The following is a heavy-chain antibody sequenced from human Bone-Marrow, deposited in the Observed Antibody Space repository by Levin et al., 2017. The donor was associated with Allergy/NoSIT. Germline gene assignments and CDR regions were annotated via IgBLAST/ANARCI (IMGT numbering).Heavy chain of an antibody. CDR2: IYTNGNS. V-gene: IGHV4-61*02. CDR1: GGSITSGVYY. CDR3: AGSVAASFDAFDM. D-gene: IGHD6-13*01. Sequence: PSQTLSLTCAVSGGSITSGVYYWGWVRQAAGKGLEWIGRIYTNGNSYYNPAFKSRATISLDTSKSHFSLKLTSVTAADTAVYYCAGSVAASFDAFDMWGQGTKVTVS. J-gene: IGHJ3*02.